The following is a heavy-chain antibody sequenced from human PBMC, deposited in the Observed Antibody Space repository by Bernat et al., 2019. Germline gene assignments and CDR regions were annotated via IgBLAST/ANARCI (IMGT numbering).Heavy chain of an antibody. Sequence: VQLVESGGGVVQHGRSLRLSCVASGFTFSDYSLHWVRQAPGKGLEWVAVVSYDGRNKYYADSVQARFIISRDDSENTLYLQMDSLKSEDTAVYYCVRDGAALYYYHGMDVWGRGTRSPSP. CDR3: VRDGAALYYYHGMDV. CDR1: GFTFSDYS. J-gene: IGHJ6*02. D-gene: IGHD6-25*01. V-gene: IGHV3-30*04. CDR2: VSYDGRNK.